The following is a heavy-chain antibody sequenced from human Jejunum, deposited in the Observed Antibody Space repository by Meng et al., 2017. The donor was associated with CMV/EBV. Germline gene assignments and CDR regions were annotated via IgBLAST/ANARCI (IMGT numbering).Heavy chain of an antibody. CDR1: VFPVINPY. V-gene: IGHV3-53*01. Sequence: SVFPVINPYMSWVRQAPGKGLEWVSVTYTGGTTYYADSVKGRFTVSRDSLNNTLSLQMNSLRAEDTAFYYCARHLYSFGVVTAIDYWGQGTLVTVSS. CDR3: ARHLYSFGVVTAIDY. D-gene: IGHD3-3*01. CDR2: TYTGGTT. J-gene: IGHJ4*02.